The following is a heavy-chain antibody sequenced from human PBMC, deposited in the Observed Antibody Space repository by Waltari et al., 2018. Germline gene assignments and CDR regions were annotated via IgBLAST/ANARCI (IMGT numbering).Heavy chain of an antibody. CDR1: GFTFSSYA. D-gene: IGHD3-3*01. CDR3: ARALRFLEWLPKYYFDY. J-gene: IGHJ4*02. Sequence: EVQLLESGGGLVQPGGSLRLSCAASGFTFSSYAMSWVRQAPGKGLEWVSVIYSGGSTYYADSVKGRFTISRDNSKNTLYLQMNSLRAEDTAVYYCARALRFLEWLPKYYFDYWGQGTLVTVSS. CDR2: IYSGGST. V-gene: IGHV3-23*03.